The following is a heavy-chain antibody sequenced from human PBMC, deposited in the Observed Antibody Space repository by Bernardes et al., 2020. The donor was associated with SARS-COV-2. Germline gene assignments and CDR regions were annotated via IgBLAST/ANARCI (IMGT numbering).Heavy chain of an antibody. J-gene: IGHJ6*02. CDR2: ISAHNGDR. Sequence: ASVKVSCKASGYTFTQYIFTWVRQAPGQGLEWMGWISAHNGDRKYSESLRDRVTLTIDTSTSTAYMELRSLRSGDTSVFYCVRSAGMDVWGQGTMVTVSS. CDR3: VRSAGMDV. CDR1: GYTFTQYI. V-gene: IGHV1-18*04.